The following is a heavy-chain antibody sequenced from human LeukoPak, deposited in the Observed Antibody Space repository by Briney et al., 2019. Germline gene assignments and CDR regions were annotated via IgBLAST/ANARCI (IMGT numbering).Heavy chain of an antibody. CDR3: ARVLSVPYLLDS. Sequence: SETLSLTCAISGHPTTRGFYWAWFRQSPGKGLEWIATFLQSHKSFYNASLESRVTMSLDTSKSQFSLNLTSVTAADTAVYYCARVLSVPYLLDSWGRGAQVSVSS. J-gene: IGHJ4*02. D-gene: IGHD3-10*02. CDR1: GHPTTRGFY. CDR2: FLQSHKS. V-gene: IGHV4-38-2*01.